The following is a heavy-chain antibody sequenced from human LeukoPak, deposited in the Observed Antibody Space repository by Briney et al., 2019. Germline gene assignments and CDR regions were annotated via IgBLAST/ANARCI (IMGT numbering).Heavy chain of an antibody. D-gene: IGHD6-19*01. CDR3: AKDAPNSSGWYNDAFDI. CDR2: ISSSSSYI. J-gene: IGHJ3*02. Sequence: GGSLRLSCAASGFTFSSYSMNWVRQAPGKGLEWVSSISSSSSYIYYADSVKGRFTISRDNAKNSLYLQMNSLRAEDTAVYYCAKDAPNSSGWYNDAFDIWGQGTMVTVSS. V-gene: IGHV3-21*01. CDR1: GFTFSSYS.